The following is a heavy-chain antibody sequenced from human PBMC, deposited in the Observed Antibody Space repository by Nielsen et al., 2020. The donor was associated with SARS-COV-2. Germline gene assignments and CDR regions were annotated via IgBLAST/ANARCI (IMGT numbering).Heavy chain of an antibody. CDR1: GGTFSKYA. J-gene: IGHJ3*02. Sequence: SVKVSCKSSGGTFSKYAIKWVRQAPGQGLEWMGRIIPILGIANYAQKFQGRVTITADKSTSTAYMELSSLRSEDTAVYYCARDSTMVRVGGGYPGPFDIWGQGTMVTVSS. V-gene: IGHV1-69*04. CDR2: IIPILGIA. D-gene: IGHD3-10*01. CDR3: ARDSTMVRVGGGYPGPFDI.